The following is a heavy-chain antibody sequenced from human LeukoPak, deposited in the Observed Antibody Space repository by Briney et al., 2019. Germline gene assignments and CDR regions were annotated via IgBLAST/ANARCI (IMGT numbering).Heavy chain of an antibody. D-gene: IGHD6-6*01. Sequence: KPSETLSLTCTVSGGSISSYYWSWIRQAAGKELEWIGRIYTSGSTNYNPSLKSRVTMSVDTSKNQFSLKLSSVTAADTAVYYCASYSSSVSRWLYFDYWGQGTLVTVSS. J-gene: IGHJ4*02. CDR3: ASYSSSVSRWLYFDY. V-gene: IGHV4-4*07. CDR1: GGSISSYY. CDR2: IYTSGST.